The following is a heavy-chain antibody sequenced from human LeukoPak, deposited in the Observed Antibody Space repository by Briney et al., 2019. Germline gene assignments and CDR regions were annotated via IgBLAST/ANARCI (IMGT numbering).Heavy chain of an antibody. D-gene: IGHD2-2*02. CDR2: IYTSGST. V-gene: IGHV4-61*02. J-gene: IGHJ4*02. CDR3: AREDYCSSTSCYTRLDY. Sequence: PSQTLSLTCTVSGGSISSGSYYWSWIRQPAGKGLEWIGRIYTSGSTNYNPSLKSRVTISVDTSKNQFSLKLSSVTAADTAVYYCAREDYCSSTSCYTRLDYWGQGTLVTVSS. CDR1: GGSISSGSYY.